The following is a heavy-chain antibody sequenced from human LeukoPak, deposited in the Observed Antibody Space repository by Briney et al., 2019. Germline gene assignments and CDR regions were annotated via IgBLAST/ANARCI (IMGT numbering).Heavy chain of an antibody. D-gene: IGHD6-19*01. J-gene: IGHJ4*02. CDR2: ISSSSSTI. CDR1: GFTFSSYS. V-gene: IGHV3-48*01. Sequence: PGGSLRLSCAASGFTFSSYSMSWVRQAPGKGLEWVSYISSSSSTIYYADSVKGRFTIPRDNAKNSLYLQMNSLRAEDAAVYYCVAVAGPTHYWGQGTLVTVSS. CDR3: VAVAGPTHY.